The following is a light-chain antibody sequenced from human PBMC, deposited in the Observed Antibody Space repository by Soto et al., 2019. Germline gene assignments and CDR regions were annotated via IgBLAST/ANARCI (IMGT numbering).Light chain of an antibody. J-gene: IGKJ5*01. CDR3: QPYGSSPPIT. Sequence: ESLLRQSQATLSLSPGERATLSCRASQSVSSSYLAWYQQKPGQAPRLLIYDASSRATGIPDRFSGSGSGTDFTLTISRLEPEDSAVYYCQPYGSSPPITSGQGTRLENK. CDR1: QSVSSSY. V-gene: IGKV3-20*01. CDR2: DAS.